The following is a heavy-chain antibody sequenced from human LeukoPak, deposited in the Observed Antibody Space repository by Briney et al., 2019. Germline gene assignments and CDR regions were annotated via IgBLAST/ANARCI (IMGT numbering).Heavy chain of an antibody. J-gene: IGHJ3*02. Sequence: GGSLRLSCAASGFTFSSYSMNWVRQAPGKGLEWVSYISTSSSIIYYADSVKGRFTISRDNAKNSLYLQMNSLRADDTAVYYCARGYCSGGSCYSGDAFDIWGQGTMVTVSS. CDR1: GFTFSSYS. D-gene: IGHD2-15*01. V-gene: IGHV3-48*01. CDR2: ISTSSSII. CDR3: ARGYCSGGSCYSGDAFDI.